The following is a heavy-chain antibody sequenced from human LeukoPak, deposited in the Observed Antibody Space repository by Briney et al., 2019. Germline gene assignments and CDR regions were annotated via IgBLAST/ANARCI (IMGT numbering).Heavy chain of an antibody. D-gene: IGHD3-10*01. V-gene: IGHV1-3*01. J-gene: IGHJ5*02. Sequence: GASVKVSCKASGYTFTSYAMHWVRQAPGQRLEWMGWINAGNGNTKYSQKFQGRVTITRDTSASTAYMELSSLRSEDTAVYYCARDQPHNVLLWFVESTRANWFDPWGQGTLVTVSS. CDR3: ARDQPHNVLLWFVESTRANWFDP. CDR2: INAGNGNT. CDR1: GYTFTSYA.